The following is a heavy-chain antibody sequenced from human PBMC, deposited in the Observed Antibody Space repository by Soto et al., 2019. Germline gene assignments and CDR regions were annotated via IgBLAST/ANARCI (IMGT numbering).Heavy chain of an antibody. CDR1: GGTFRRYA. CDR3: ARLPIYYYSSVAGGVFDI. V-gene: IGHV1-69*06. J-gene: IGHJ3*02. Sequence: VASEKVSCKASGGTFRRYAISWVRQAPGQGLEWMGGIIPIFGTANYAQTFQGRVTITADKSTSTADMELSSLRSEDTAVYYCARLPIYYYSSVAGGVFDIWGQGTMVTVSS. CDR2: IIPIFGTA. D-gene: IGHD3-22*01.